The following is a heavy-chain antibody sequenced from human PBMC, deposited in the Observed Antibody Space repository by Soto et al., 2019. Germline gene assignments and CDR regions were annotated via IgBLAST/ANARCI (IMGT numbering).Heavy chain of an antibody. J-gene: IGHJ3*02. V-gene: IGHV3-48*01. Sequence: GGSLRLSCAASGFTFSSYSMNWVRQAPGKGLEWVSYISSSSSTIYYADSVKGRFTISRDNAKNSLYLQMNSLRAEDTAVYYWARETTVTTGAFDIWGQGTMVTVSS. CDR2: ISSSSSTI. D-gene: IGHD4-17*01. CDR3: ARETTVTTGAFDI. CDR1: GFTFSSYS.